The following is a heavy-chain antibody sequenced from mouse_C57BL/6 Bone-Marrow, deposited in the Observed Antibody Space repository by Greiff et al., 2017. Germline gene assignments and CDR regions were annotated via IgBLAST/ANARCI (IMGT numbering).Heavy chain of an antibody. V-gene: IGHV1-22*01. CDR3: ARRGYYGSSYGWDFDV. J-gene: IGHJ1*03. CDR2: INPNNGGT. D-gene: IGHD1-1*01. CDR1: GYTFTDYN. Sequence: EVQLQQSGPELVKPGASVKMSCKASGYTFTDYNMHWVKQSHGKSLEWIGYINPNNGGTSYNQKFKGKATLTVNKSSSTAYMELRSLTSEDSAVYDCARRGYYGSSYGWDFDVWGRGTTVTVSS.